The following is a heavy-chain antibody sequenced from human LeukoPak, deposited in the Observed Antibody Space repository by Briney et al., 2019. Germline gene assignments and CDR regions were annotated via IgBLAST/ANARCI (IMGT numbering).Heavy chain of an antibody. D-gene: IGHD3-10*01. V-gene: IGHV3-48*02. CDR2: ISSSSSTT. Sequence: GGSLRLSCAASGFTFSSYSMNWVRQAPGKGLEWVSYISSSSSTTYYADSVKGRFTISRDNAKNSLYLQMNSLRDEDTAVYYCARDRSAMVRGVAFDYWGQGTLVTVSS. J-gene: IGHJ4*02. CDR1: GFTFSSYS. CDR3: ARDRSAMVRGVAFDY.